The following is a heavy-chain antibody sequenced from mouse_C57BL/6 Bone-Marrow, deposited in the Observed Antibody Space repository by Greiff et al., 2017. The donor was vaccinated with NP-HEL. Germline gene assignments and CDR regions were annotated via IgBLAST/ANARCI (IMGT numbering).Heavy chain of an antibody. D-gene: IGHD1-1*01. V-gene: IGHV1-81*01. CDR2: IYPRSGNT. J-gene: IGHJ4*01. Sequence: VKLVESGAELARPGASVKLSCKASGYTFTSYGISWVKQRTGQGLEWIGEIYPRSGNTYYNEKFKGKATLTANKSSSTAYMELRSLTSEDSAVYFGARRGYYGSSSVLPMDYWGQGTSVTVSS. CDR3: ARRGYYGSSSVLPMDY. CDR1: GYTFTSYG.